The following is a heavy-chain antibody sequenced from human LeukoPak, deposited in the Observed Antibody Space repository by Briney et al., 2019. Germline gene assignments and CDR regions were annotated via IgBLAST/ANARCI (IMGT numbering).Heavy chain of an antibody. Sequence: GGSLRLSCAASGFTFSSYEMNWVRQAPGKGLEWVSYISSSGSTIYYADSVKGRFTISRDNAKNSLYLQMNSLRAEDTAVYYCARDYYGSGSYYNAGMDVWGKVTTVTVSS. V-gene: IGHV3-48*03. D-gene: IGHD3-10*01. J-gene: IGHJ6*04. CDR2: ISSSGSTI. CDR1: GFTFSSYE. CDR3: ARDYYGSGSYYNAGMDV.